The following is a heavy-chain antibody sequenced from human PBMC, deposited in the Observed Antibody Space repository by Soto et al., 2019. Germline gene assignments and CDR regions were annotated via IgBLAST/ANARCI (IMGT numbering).Heavy chain of an antibody. CDR3: ARSAGHYYYYYYGMDV. CDR1: GYTFTSYD. Sequence: ASVKVSCKASGYTFTSYDINWVRQATGQGLEWMGWMNPNSGNTGYAQKFQGRVTMTRNTSISTAYMELSSLRSEDTAVYYCARSAGHYYYYYYGMDVWGQGTTVTVSS. D-gene: IGHD6-13*01. CDR2: MNPNSGNT. J-gene: IGHJ6*02. V-gene: IGHV1-8*01.